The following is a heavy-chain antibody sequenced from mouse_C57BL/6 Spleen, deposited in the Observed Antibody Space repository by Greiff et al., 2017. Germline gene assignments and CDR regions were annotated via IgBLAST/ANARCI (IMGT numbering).Heavy chain of an antibody. CDR3: APNYDGSSYV. V-gene: IGHV1-22*01. D-gene: IGHD1-1*01. CDR1: GYTFTDYN. J-gene: IGHJ3*01. CDR2: INPNNGGT. Sequence: EVQLQQSGPELVKPGASVKMSCKASGYTFTDYNMHWVKQSHGKSLEWIGYINPNNGGTSYNQKFKGKAPLPVNKSSSTAYMELRSLTSEDSAVYYCAPNYDGSSYVGGQGTLVTVSA.